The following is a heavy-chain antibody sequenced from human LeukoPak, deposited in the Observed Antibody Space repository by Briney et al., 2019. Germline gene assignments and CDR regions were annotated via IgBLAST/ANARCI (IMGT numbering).Heavy chain of an antibody. J-gene: IGHJ6*03. D-gene: IGHD3-10*01. CDR2: INPNSGGT. V-gene: IGHV1-2*02. CDR1: GYTFTGYY. Sequence: ASVKVSCKASGYTFTGYYMHWVRQAPGQGLEWMGWINPNSGGTNYAQKFQGRVTMTRDTSISTAYMELSRLRSEDTAVYYCAREGGFDGPYYYYMDVWGKGTTVTVSS. CDR3: AREGGFDGPYYYYMDV.